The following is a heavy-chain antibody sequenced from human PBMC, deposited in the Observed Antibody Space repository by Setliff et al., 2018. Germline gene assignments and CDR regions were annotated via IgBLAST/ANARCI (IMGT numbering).Heavy chain of an antibody. CDR2: IYYTGST. V-gene: IGHV4-39*01. J-gene: IGHJ3*01. D-gene: IGHD6-19*01. Sequence: SLTCNVSGDSITSTSHLWGWIRQPPGKGLERIADIYYTGSTNYNPPLKSRVTISVDTSKNQFSLRLMSVTATDTAVYYCARQYQSSAWYGDAFDVWGQGTVVTV. CDR1: GDSITSTSHL. CDR3: ARQYQSSAWYGDAFDV.